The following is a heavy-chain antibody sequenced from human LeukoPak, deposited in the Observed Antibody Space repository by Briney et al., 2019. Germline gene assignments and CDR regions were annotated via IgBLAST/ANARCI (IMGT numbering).Heavy chain of an antibody. Sequence: SETLSLTCAVSGYSISGGYYWGWIRQPPGKGLEWIGSIYHSGSTYYNPSLKSRVTISVDTSKSQFSLKLSSVTAADTAVYYCARGSGRMDIVVVPAATNWFDPWGQGTLVTVSS. D-gene: IGHD2-2*03. CDR1: GYSISGGYY. CDR2: IYHSGST. CDR3: ARGSGRMDIVVVPAATNWFDP. V-gene: IGHV4-38-2*01. J-gene: IGHJ5*02.